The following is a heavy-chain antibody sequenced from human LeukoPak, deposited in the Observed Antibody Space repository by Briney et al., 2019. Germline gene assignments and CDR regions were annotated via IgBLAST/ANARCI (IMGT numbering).Heavy chain of an antibody. J-gene: IGHJ4*02. CDR3: SRGRSYGFDFDS. V-gene: IGHV4-61*01. Sequence: PSETLSLTCDVSGVSINTCCYYWTWIRQPPGKGLEWIGYKYYSGSTRYNSSLRSRLTISLDSSKNQFSLRLTSVTAADTAVYYCSRGRSYGFDFDSWGPGTLVIVSS. CDR2: KYYSGST. CDR1: GVSINTCCYY. D-gene: IGHD5-18*01.